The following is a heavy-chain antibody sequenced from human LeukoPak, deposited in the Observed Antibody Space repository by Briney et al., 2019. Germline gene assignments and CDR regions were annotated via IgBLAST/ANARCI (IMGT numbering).Heavy chain of an antibody. V-gene: IGHV3-23*01. D-gene: IGHD6-13*01. CDR1: GFTFSSYA. CDR2: ISGSGGST. J-gene: IGHJ4*02. Sequence: GGSLRLSCAASGFTFSSYAMSWVRQAPGKGLEWVSAISGSGGSTYYADSVKGRFTISGDNSKNTLYLQMNSLRAEDTAVYYCAKDPFSIAADAYYFDYWGQGTLVTVSS. CDR3: AKDPFSIAADAYYFDY.